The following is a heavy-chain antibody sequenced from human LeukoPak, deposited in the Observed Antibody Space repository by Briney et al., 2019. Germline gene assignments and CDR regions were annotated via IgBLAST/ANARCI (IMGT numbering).Heavy chain of an antibody. J-gene: IGHJ5*02. CDR3: ARHDLPGGDWFDP. Sequence: SETLSLTCTVSGGSIRSSYYYWGWIRQPPGKGLEWIGSIYYGGSTYYNPSLKSRVTISVDTSKNQFSLKLSSVTAADTAVYYCARHDLPGGDWFDPWGQGTLVTVSS. CDR2: IYYGGST. V-gene: IGHV4-39*01. D-gene: IGHD3-10*01. CDR1: GGSIRSSYYY.